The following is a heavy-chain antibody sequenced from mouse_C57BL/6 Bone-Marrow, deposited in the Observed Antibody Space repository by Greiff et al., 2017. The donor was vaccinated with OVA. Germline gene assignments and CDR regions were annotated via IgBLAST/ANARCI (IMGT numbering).Heavy chain of an antibody. CDR1: GYTFTDYE. J-gene: IGHJ3*01. V-gene: IGHV1-15*01. Sequence: QVQLKESGAELVRPGASVTLSCKASGYTFTDYEMHWVKQTPVHGLEWIGAIDPETGGTAYNQKFKGKAILTADKSSSTAYMELRSLTSEDSAVYYCTRSWDRFAYWGQGTLVTVSA. CDR3: TRSWDRFAY. D-gene: IGHD4-1*01. CDR2: IDPETGGT.